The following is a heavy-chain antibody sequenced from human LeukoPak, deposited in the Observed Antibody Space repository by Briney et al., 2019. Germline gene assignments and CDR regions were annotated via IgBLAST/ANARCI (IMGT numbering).Heavy chain of an antibody. CDR1: GGTFSSYA. V-gene: IGHV1-69*13. D-gene: IGHD6-19*01. CDR3: ARILAVAGTDDY. CDR2: IIPIFGTA. J-gene: IGHJ4*02. Sequence: SVKVSCKASGGTFSSYAISWVRRAPGQGLEWMGGIIPIFGTANYAQKFQGRVTITADESTSTAYMELSSLRSEDTAVYYCARILAVAGTDDYWGQGTLVTVSS.